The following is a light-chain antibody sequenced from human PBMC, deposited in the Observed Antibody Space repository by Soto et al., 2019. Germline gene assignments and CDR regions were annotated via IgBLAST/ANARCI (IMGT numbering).Light chain of an antibody. CDR3: QQYYNTPLT. J-gene: IGKJ4*01. CDR1: QSVLYSSKNKNY. Sequence: DIVMTQSPDSLAVSLGGRATINCKSSQSVLYSSKNKNYLAWYQQKPGQPPKLLIYWASTRESGVPDRFSGSGSGTDFTLTISSLQAEDVAIYYCQQYYNTPLTFGGGTKVEIK. V-gene: IGKV4-1*01. CDR2: WAS.